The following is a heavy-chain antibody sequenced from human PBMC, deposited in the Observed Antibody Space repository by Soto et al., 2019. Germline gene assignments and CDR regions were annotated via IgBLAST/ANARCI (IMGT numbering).Heavy chain of an antibody. CDR3: WAHPGGGGY. Sequence: EVQLVESGGGLIQPGGSLRLSCAVSGFTVSNNYMSWVRQAPGKGLEGVSVIYSGGYTAYGDSVKGRFTISRDNSKNPLIPQRNSLGAGEPAFFYGWAHPGGGGYWGQGTLVTVSS. CDR1: GFTVSNNY. J-gene: IGHJ4*02. CDR2: IYSGGYT. D-gene: IGHD1-26*01. V-gene: IGHV3-53*01.